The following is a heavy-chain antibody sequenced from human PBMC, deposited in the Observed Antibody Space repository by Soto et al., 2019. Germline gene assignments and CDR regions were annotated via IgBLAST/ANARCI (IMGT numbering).Heavy chain of an antibody. CDR2: ISSSSSYI. Sequence: GGSLRLSCAASGFTFSSYSMNWVRQAPGKGLEWVSSISSSSSYIYYADSVKGRFTISRDNAKNSLYLQMNSLRAEDTAVYYCARARDTAMVTPADYWGQGTLVTVSS. CDR3: ARARDTAMVTPADY. V-gene: IGHV3-21*01. J-gene: IGHJ4*02. D-gene: IGHD5-18*01. CDR1: GFTFSSYS.